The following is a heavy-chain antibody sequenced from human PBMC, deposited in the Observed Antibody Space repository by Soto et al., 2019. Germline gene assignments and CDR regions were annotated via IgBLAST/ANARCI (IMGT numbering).Heavy chain of an antibody. V-gene: IGHV3-11*06. CDR2: ISSSSSYT. Sequence: GGSLRLSCAASGFTFSDYYMSWIRQAPGKGLEWVSYISSSSSYTNYADSVKGRFTISRDNAKNSLYLQMNSLRAEDTAVYYCAREDIAVAGNIDYWGQGTLVTVSS. J-gene: IGHJ4*02. CDR3: AREDIAVAGNIDY. CDR1: GFTFSDYY. D-gene: IGHD6-19*01.